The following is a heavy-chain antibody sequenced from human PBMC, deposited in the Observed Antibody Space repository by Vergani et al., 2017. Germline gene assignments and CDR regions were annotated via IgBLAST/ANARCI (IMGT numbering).Heavy chain of an antibody. V-gene: IGHV4-38-2*01. Sequence: QVQLRESGPGLVKPSDTLYLNCSVSDYYMMTDTHWLWTRQSPGKSLEWLGSVYHSWRTYYCLSLKTRLTVSVDTSKSQFSLKLISLTAAATSDYYCVKHGQWPYNFDSWGQGTRVTVSS. J-gene: IGHJ4*02. CDR3: VKHGQWPYNFDS. CDR2: VYHSWRT. D-gene: IGHD6-19*01. CDR1: DYYMMTDTH.